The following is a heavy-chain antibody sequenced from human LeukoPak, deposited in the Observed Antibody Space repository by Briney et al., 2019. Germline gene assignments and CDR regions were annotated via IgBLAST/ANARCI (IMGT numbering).Heavy chain of an antibody. D-gene: IGHD1-14*01. CDR3: ARDRYFQY. J-gene: IGHJ1*01. Sequence: HPGGSLRLCCAASGFTFSSYWMSWVRQAPGKGLEWVANIKQDGSEIYYVDSVKGRFTISRDNAKNSLHLQMNSLRVEDTAVYYCARDRYFQYWGQGTVVTVSS. CDR1: GFTFSSYW. CDR2: IKQDGSEI. V-gene: IGHV3-7*01.